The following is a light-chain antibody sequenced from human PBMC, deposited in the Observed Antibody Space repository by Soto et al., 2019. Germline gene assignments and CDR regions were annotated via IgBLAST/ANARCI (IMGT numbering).Light chain of an antibody. CDR2: DAS. Sequence: EIVLTQSPGTLSLSPGERATLSCTASQSVSSSYLAWDQQKPGQAPRLLIYDASNRATGIPARFSGSGSGTDFTLTISSLEPEDFAVYYCQQRSNWPQWTFGQGTKVDIK. CDR1: QSVSSSY. V-gene: IGKV3D-20*02. J-gene: IGKJ1*01. CDR3: QQRSNWPQWT.